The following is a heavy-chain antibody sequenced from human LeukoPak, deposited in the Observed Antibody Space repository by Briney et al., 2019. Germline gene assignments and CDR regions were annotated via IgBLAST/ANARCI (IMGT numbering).Heavy chain of an antibody. J-gene: IGHJ5*02. CDR1: GASVNTDNYF. Sequence: DPSETLSLTCTVSGASVNTDNYFWGGVRQPPGKGLGWIGYIYTSGITNYNPSLKSRVTISVDTSKNQFSLKLSSVTAADTAVYYCARLGYSSGWYGDGGFDPWGQGTLVTVSS. V-gene: IGHV4-61*01. CDR2: IYTSGIT. CDR3: ARLGYSSGWYGDGGFDP. D-gene: IGHD6-19*01.